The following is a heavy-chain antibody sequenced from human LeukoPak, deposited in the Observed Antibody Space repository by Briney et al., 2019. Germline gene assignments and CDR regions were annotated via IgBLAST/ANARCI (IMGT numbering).Heavy chain of an antibody. Sequence: SETLSLTCAVYGGSFSGYYWSWIRQPPGKGLEWIGEINHSGSTNYNPSLKSRVTISVDTSKNQFSLKLSSVTAADTAVYYCARAGALYCSSTSCYQYYYYYYMDVWGKGTTVTVSS. V-gene: IGHV4-34*01. D-gene: IGHD2-2*01. CDR2: INHSGST. J-gene: IGHJ6*03. CDR1: GGSFSGYY. CDR3: ARAGALYCSSTSCYQYYYYYYMDV.